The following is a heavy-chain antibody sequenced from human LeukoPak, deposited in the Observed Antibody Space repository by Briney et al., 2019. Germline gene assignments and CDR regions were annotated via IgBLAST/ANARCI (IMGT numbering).Heavy chain of an antibody. CDR2: IYYSGST. CDR3: ARGGYSGGFDWFDP. D-gene: IGHD6-19*01. V-gene: IGHV4-59*12. Sequence: PSEALSLTCTVSGGSISSYHWSWIRQPPGKGLEWIVYIYYSGSTNYNLSLKSRVTISVDKSKNQISLNLNSVTAADTAVYYCARGGYSGGFDWFDPWGQGTQVTVSS. J-gene: IGHJ5*02. CDR1: GGSISSYH.